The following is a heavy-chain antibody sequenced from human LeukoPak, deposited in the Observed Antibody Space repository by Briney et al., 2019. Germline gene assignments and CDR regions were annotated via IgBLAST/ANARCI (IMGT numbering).Heavy chain of an antibody. J-gene: IGHJ6*03. Sequence: SETLSLTCAVYGGSFSGYYWSWIRQPPGKGLEWIGEINHSRSTNYNPSLKSRVTISVDTSKNQFSLKLSSVTAADTAVYYCARGRHHCSGGSCYSYGYYYYYYYMDVWGKGTTVTVSS. D-gene: IGHD2-15*01. V-gene: IGHV4-34*01. CDR2: INHSRST. CDR3: ARGRHHCSGGSCYSYGYYYYYYYMDV. CDR1: GGSFSGYY.